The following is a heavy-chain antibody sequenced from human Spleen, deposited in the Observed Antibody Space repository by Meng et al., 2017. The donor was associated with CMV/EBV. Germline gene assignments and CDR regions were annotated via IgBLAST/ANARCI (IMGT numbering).Heavy chain of an antibody. V-gene: IGHV4-34*01. CDR3: ARIGEQWLETAFDY. CDR1: GGSFSGYY. Sequence: QVQLQQWGAXWLKPXXXLSFTCAVYGGSFSGYYWSWIRQPPGKGLEWIGEINHSGSTNYNPSLKSRVTISVDTSKNQFSLKLSSVTAADTAVYYCARIGEQWLETAFDYWGQGTLVTVSS. D-gene: IGHD6-19*01. CDR2: INHSGST. J-gene: IGHJ4*02.